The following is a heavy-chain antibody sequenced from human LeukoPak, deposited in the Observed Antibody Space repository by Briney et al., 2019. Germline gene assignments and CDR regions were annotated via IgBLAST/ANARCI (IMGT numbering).Heavy chain of an antibody. CDR1: GFIFSSYA. CDR3: ARDSGSYLAGFDY. V-gene: IGHV3-30-3*01. J-gene: IGHJ4*02. D-gene: IGHD1-26*01. CDR2: ISYDGSNK. Sequence: PGRSLRLSCAASGFIFSSYAMHWVRQAPGKGLEWVAVISYDGSNKYYADSVKGRFTISRDNSKNTLYLQMNSLRAEDTAVYYCARDSGSYLAGFDYWGQGTLVTVSS.